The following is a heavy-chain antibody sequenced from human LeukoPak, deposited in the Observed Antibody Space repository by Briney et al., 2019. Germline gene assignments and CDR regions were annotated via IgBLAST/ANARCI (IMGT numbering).Heavy chain of an antibody. J-gene: IGHJ5*02. CDR2: INSDGSST. V-gene: IGHV3-74*01. CDR1: GFTFSSYW. D-gene: IGHD6-19*01. CDR3: ARESSSGWYLDS. Sequence: GSLRLSCAASGFTFSSYWMHWVRQAPGKGLVWVSRINSDGSSTNYADSVKGRFIISRDNAKNTLYLQMNSLRAEDTAVYYCARESSSGWYLDSWGQGTLVTVSS.